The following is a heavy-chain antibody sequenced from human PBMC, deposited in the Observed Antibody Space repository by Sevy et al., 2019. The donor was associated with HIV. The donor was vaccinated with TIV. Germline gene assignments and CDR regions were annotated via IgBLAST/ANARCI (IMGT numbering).Heavy chain of an antibody. J-gene: IGHJ4*02. CDR2: ISWNSGSI. CDR3: AKDRYSGNRYYFDY. V-gene: IGHV3-9*01. CDR1: GFTFDDYA. D-gene: IGHD5-12*01. Sequence: GGSLRLSCAASGFTFDDYAMHWVRQAPGKGLEWVSGISWNSGSIGYADSVKGRFTISRDNAKNSLYLQMNSLRAEDTALYYCAKDRYSGNRYYFDYWGQGTLVTVSS.